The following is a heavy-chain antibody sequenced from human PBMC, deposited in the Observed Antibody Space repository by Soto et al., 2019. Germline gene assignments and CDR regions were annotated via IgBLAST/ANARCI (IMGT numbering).Heavy chain of an antibody. D-gene: IGHD6-19*01. Sequence: QVQLQESGPGLVKPSETLSLTCTVSGGSISSYYWSWIRQPPGKGLEWIGYIYYSGSTNYNPSLKSRVTIAVDTSKNQFSLKLSSVTAADTAVYYCARGYSSGWEFDYWGQGTLVNVSS. V-gene: IGHV4-59*01. CDR1: GGSISSYY. CDR2: IYYSGST. CDR3: ARGYSSGWEFDY. J-gene: IGHJ4*02.